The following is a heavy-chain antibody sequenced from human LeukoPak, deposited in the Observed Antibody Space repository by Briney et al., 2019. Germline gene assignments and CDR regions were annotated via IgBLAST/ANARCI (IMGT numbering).Heavy chain of an antibody. Sequence: GGSLRLSCAASGFTFSSYGMHWVRQAPGKGLEWVAVISYDGSNKYYADSVKGRFTISRDNSKNTLYLQMNSLRAEDTAVYYCAKVRATSSSWYQYYYYGMDVWGQGTTVTVSS. CDR3: AKVRATSSSWYQYYYYGMDV. J-gene: IGHJ6*02. CDR1: GFTFSSYG. CDR2: ISYDGSNK. D-gene: IGHD6-13*01. V-gene: IGHV3-30*18.